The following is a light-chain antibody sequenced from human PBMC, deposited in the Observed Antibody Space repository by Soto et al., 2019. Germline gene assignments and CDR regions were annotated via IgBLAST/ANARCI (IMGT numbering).Light chain of an antibody. CDR3: QHYGNSPPMYN. V-gene: IGKV3-20*01. Sequence: EIVLTQSPGTLSLSPGDRATLSCRASQSVSNDYLAWYQQKPGQAPRLLIYGASSRATGIPDRFSGSGSGTEFTLTISRLEPEDFAVYYCQHYGNSPPMYNFGPGTKLEI. J-gene: IGKJ2*01. CDR2: GAS. CDR1: QSVSNDY.